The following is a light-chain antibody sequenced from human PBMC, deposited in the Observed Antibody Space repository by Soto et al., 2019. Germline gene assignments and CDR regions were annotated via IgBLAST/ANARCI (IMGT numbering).Light chain of an antibody. CDR2: LNSDGSH. V-gene: IGLV4-69*01. J-gene: IGLJ3*02. Sequence: QSVLTQSPSASASLGASVKLTCTLSSGHSSYAIAWHQQQPEKGPRYLMKLNSDGSHSKGDGIPDRFSGSSSGAERYLTISSLQSEDEADYYCQTWGTGPWVFGGGNKLTVL. CDR3: QTWGTGPWV. CDR1: SGHSSYA.